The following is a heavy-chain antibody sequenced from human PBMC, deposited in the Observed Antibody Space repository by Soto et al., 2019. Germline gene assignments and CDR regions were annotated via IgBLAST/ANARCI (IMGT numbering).Heavy chain of an antibody. CDR2: ITSGGNYI. D-gene: IGHD1-1*01. V-gene: IGHV3-21*06. CDR3: ARDACSRELLPGGNEH. Sequence: GGSLRLSCAASGFTLSPYSMNWVRQAPGKGLEWISTITSGGNYIYYADSVKGRVTISRDNARNVMYLQMNSLRGEDTAVYYCARDACSRELLPGGNEHWGQGTLVTVSS. J-gene: IGHJ1*01. CDR1: GFTLSPYS.